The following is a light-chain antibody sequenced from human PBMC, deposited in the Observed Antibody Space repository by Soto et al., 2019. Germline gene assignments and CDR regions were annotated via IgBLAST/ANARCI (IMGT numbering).Light chain of an antibody. Sequence: EIVLTQSPGTLSLSPGERSTLSCRASQSISSNYLAWYHQKPGQAPRLLIYSASSRATGIPDRFSGSGSGTDFTLTISRLEPEDFAVYYCQQYGRSPWTFGQGTKVDIK. J-gene: IGKJ1*01. CDR1: QSISSNY. CDR3: QQYGRSPWT. CDR2: SAS. V-gene: IGKV3-20*01.